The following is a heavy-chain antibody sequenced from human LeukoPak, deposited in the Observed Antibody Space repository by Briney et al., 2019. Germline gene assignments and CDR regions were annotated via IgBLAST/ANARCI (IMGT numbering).Heavy chain of an antibody. CDR3: ARRWNYGRNYYIDV. J-gene: IGHJ6*03. D-gene: IGHD1-7*01. CDR2: INDSGRA. CDR1: GGSFSNYY. Sequence: SETLSLTCAVYGGSFSNYYWSWIRQPPGKGLEWLAEINDSGRANYNPSLMSRVTVPVDTSKNQFSLRLTSVTATDTAVYYCARRWNYGRNYYIDVWGKGATVSVSS. V-gene: IGHV4-34*01.